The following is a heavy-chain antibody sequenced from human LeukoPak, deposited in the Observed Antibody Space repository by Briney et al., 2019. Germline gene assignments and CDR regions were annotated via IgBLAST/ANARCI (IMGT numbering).Heavy chain of an antibody. D-gene: IGHD3-22*01. J-gene: IGHJ4*02. CDR2: ISSSSSTI. Sequence: TGGSLRLSCAASGFTFSSYEMNWVRQAPGKGLEWVSYISSSSSTIYYADSVKGRFTISRDNAKNSLYLQMNSLRAEDTAVYYCARQHYYDSSGYSHFDYWGQGTLVTVSS. V-gene: IGHV3-48*01. CDR3: ARQHYYDSSGYSHFDY. CDR1: GFTFSSYE.